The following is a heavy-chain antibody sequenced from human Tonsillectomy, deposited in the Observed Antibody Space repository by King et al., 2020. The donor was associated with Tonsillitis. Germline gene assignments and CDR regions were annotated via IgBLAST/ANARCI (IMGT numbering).Heavy chain of an antibody. CDR2: ISAYNGNT. CDR1: GYTFTSNG. CDR3: ARRPGRRGAYSLDF. J-gene: IGHJ4*02. V-gene: IGHV1-18*04. Sequence: QLVQSGAEVKKPGASVKVSCKASGYTFTSNGISWVRQAPGQGLEWVGWISAYNGNTNYAQKLQGRVTMTTDTSTSTAYMELRSLRSDDTAVYYCARRPGRRGAYSLDFLGQGTLVTVSS. D-gene: IGHD2-15*01.